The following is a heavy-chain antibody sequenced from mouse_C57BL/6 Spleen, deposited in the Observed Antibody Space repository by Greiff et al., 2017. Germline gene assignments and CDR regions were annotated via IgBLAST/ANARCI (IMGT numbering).Heavy chain of an antibody. CDR3: ARRRAYYSNSSGHYYAMDY. CDR1: GYTFTSYW. Sequence: QVQLQQPGAELVRPGTSVKLSCKASGYTFTSYWMHWVKQKPGQGLEWIGVIDPSDSYTNYNQKFKGKATLTVDTSSSTAYMQLSSLTSEDTAVYYCARRRAYYSNSSGHYYAMDYWGQGTAVAVSS. CDR2: IDPSDSYT. J-gene: IGHJ4*01. D-gene: IGHD2-5*01. V-gene: IGHV1-59*01.